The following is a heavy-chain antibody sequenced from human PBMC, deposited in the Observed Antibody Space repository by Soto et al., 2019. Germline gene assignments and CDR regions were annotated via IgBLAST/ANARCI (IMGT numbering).Heavy chain of an antibody. V-gene: IGHV1-69*02. Sequence: QVPLVQSGAEVKKPGSSVRVSCKASGDTFTFYSINWVRQAPGLGLEWMGRINPILSMSNYAQRFQGRVTMTADKSTSTAYMELSSLRSEDTAMYYCASSYGSGYRAFDYWGQGALVTVYS. D-gene: IGHD3-10*01. CDR3: ASSYGSGYRAFDY. CDR2: INPILSMS. CDR1: GDTFTFYS. J-gene: IGHJ4*02.